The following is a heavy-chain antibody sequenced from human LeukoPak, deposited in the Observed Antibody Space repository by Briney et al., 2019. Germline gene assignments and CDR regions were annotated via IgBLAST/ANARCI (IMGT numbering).Heavy chain of an antibody. CDR3: AKTTTGYSSGRFPGWPVDY. J-gene: IGHJ4*02. D-gene: IGHD6-19*01. CDR2: INGDGSNT. V-gene: IGHV3-74*03. CDR1: GFTFSSHW. Sequence: QPGGSLRLSCAASGFTFSSHWMHWVRHAPGKGLVWVSRINGDGSNTTYADSVKGRFTISRDNSKNTVYLQMNSLRAEDTAVYYCAKTTTGYSSGRFPGWPVDYWGQGTLVTVSS.